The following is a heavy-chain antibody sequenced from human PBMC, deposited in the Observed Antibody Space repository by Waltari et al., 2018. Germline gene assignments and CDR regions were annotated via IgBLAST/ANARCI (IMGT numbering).Heavy chain of an antibody. V-gene: IGHV3-66*01. CDR3: ALWRFGPDRLDY. D-gene: IGHD3-10*01. J-gene: IGHJ4*02. Sequence: EVELVESGGGLVRPGGSLRLSCSAPGFSVGANYMSWVRQAPGQGLGWVAAVYTAGSTYHSDSVKGRFTISRDISENKLYLQMNDLRAEDTAVYFCALWRFGPDRLDYWGQGTLVTVSS. CDR1: GFSVGANY. CDR2: VYTAGST.